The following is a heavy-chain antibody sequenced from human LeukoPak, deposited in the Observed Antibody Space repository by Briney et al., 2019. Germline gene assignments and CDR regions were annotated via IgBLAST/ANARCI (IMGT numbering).Heavy chain of an antibody. J-gene: IGHJ4*02. V-gene: IGHV3-21*01. CDR3: ARNNDYGDYSIFDY. CDR2: ISSSSSYI. CDR1: GFTFSSYS. Sequence: GGSLRLSCAASGFTFSSYSMNWVRQAPGKGLEWVSSISSSSSYIYYADSVKGRFTISRDNAKNSLYLQMNSLGAEDTAVYYCARNNDYGDYSIFDYWGQGTLVTVSS. D-gene: IGHD4-17*01.